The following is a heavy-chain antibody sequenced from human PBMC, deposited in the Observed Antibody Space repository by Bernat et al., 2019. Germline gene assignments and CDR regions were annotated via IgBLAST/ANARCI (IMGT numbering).Heavy chain of an antibody. Sequence: QVQLVQSGAEVKKPGASVKVSFKASGYTFTSYCISWVRQAPGQGLEWMGWISAYNGNTNYAQKLQGRVTMTTDTSTSTAYMELRSLRSDDTAVYYCSRVETFSSSWYFDYWGQGTLVTVSS. CDR2: ISAYNGNT. V-gene: IGHV1-18*01. CDR1: GYTFTSYC. J-gene: IGHJ4*02. D-gene: IGHD6-13*01. CDR3: SRVETFSSSWYFDY.